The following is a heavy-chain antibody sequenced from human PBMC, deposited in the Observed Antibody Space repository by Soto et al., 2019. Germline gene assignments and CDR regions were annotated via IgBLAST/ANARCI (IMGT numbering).Heavy chain of an antibody. D-gene: IGHD2-15*01. CDR2: IYYSGST. CDR1: GGSISSSSYY. CDR3: ASLGGYCSGGSCHTLDY. Sequence: SETLSLTCTVSGGSISSSSYYWGWIRQPPGKGLEWIGSIYYSGSTYYNPSLKSRVTISVDTSKNQFSLKLSSVTAADTAVYYCASLGGYCSGGSCHTLDYWGQGTLVTVSS. J-gene: IGHJ4*02. V-gene: IGHV4-39*01.